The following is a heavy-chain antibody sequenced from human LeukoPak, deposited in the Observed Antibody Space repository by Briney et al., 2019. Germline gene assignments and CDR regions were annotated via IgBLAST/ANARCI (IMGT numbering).Heavy chain of an antibody. J-gene: IGHJ4*02. D-gene: IGHD6-13*01. V-gene: IGHV3-48*03. CDR1: GFTFSSYE. CDR2: ISSSGSTI. CDR3: ARDTGIAASADQFDY. Sequence: GGSLRLSCAASGFTFSSYEMNWVRQSLGKGLEWLSYISSSGSTIYYADSVKGRFTISRDNAKNSLYLQMNSLRAEDTAVYYCARDTGIAASADQFDYWGQGTLVTVSS.